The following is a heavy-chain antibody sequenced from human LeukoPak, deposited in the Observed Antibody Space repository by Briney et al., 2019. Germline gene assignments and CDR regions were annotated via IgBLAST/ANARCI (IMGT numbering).Heavy chain of an antibody. D-gene: IGHD3-22*01. CDR1: GFTFNTYT. J-gene: IGHJ4*02. V-gene: IGHV3-48*01. CDR3: ARSDSSGYYIPPSFGY. Sequence: GGSLRLSCAASGFTFNTYTMNWVRQAPGKGLEWVSYISGSSGITDYADSVRGRFTISRDNAKNSLYLQMNSLRAEDTAVYYCARSDSSGYYIPPSFGYWGQGTLVTVSS. CDR2: ISGSSGIT.